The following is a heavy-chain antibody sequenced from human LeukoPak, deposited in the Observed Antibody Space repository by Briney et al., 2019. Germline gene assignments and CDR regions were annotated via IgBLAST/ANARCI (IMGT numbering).Heavy chain of an antibody. CDR2: IDTDGSNT. D-gene: IGHD7-27*01. Sequence: GGSLRLSCAASGFTFGRHWMHWVRQAPGKGPVWVSRIDTDGSNTGYADSVKGRFTISRDNAKNTLYLQMNSLRAEDTAAYYCARNNWGIDYWGQGTLVTVSS. J-gene: IGHJ4*02. CDR1: GFTFGRHW. V-gene: IGHV3-74*01. CDR3: ARNNWGIDY.